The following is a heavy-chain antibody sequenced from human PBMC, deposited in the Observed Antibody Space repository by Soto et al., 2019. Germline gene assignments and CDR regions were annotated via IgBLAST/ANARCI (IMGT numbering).Heavy chain of an antibody. J-gene: IGHJ6*02. CDR2: IDPSDSYT. CDR3: ARPDYCSGGSCFPHDYYCMDV. D-gene: IGHD2-15*01. Sequence: LGESLKISCKGSGYSFTSYWISWVRQMPGKGLEWMGRIDPSDSYTNYSPSFQGHVTISADKAISTAYLQWSSLKASDTAMYYCARPDYCSGGSCFPHDYYCMDVWGQWTTVTVSS. V-gene: IGHV5-10-1*01. CDR1: GYSFTSYW.